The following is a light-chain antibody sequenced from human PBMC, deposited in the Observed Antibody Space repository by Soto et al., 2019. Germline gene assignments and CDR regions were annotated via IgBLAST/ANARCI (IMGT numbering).Light chain of an antibody. Sequence: QSALTQPASVSGSPGQSITISCTGTSSDVGGYNYVSWYQQHPGKAPKLMIYDVSNRPSGVSNRFSGSKSANTASLTISGLQAEDEADYYCSSHTSSSPSYGFGTGTKLTVL. CDR2: DVS. CDR1: SSDVGGYNY. V-gene: IGLV2-14*01. CDR3: SSHTSSSPSYG. J-gene: IGLJ1*01.